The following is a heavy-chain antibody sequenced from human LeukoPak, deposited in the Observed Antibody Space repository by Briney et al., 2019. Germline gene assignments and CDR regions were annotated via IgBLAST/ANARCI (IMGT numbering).Heavy chain of an antibody. V-gene: IGHV4-59*08. CDR1: GGSISSYY. D-gene: IGHD5-18*01. J-gene: IGHJ4*02. CDR3: ARHVGIHLWSLYFDY. CDR2: IYSSGST. Sequence: PSETLSLTCIVSGGSISSYYWSWIRQPPGKGPEWIGYIYSSGSTDYNPSLKSRATISLDTSNHQFSLKLTSVTAADTAVYYCARHVGIHLWSLYFDYWGQGSLVTVSS.